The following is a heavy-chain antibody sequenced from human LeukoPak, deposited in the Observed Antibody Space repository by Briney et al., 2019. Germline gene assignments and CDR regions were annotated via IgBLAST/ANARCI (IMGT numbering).Heavy chain of an antibody. J-gene: IGHJ4*02. CDR3: ASQPYYYGSGGGRFDY. CDR2: MNPNSGNT. CDR1: GYTFTSYD. V-gene: IGHV1-8*01. D-gene: IGHD3-10*01. Sequence: GASVKVSCKASGYTFTSYDINWVRQATGQGLEWMGWMNPNSGNTGYAQKFQGRVTMTRNTSISTAYMELSSLRSEDTAVYYCASQPYYYGSGGGRFDYWGQGTLVTVSS.